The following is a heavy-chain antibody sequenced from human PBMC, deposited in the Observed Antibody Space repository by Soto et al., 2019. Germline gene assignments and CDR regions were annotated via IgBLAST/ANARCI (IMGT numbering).Heavy chain of an antibody. CDR1: GYSFTSYW. D-gene: IGHD5-12*01. Sequence: GESLKISCKGSGYSFTSYWIGWVRQMPGKGLEWMGIIYPGDSDTRYSPSFQGQVTISADKSISTAYLQWSSLKASDTAMYYCARPGRDGYNLDAFDIWGQGTMVTVPS. CDR2: IYPGDSDT. V-gene: IGHV5-51*01. J-gene: IGHJ3*02. CDR3: ARPGRDGYNLDAFDI.